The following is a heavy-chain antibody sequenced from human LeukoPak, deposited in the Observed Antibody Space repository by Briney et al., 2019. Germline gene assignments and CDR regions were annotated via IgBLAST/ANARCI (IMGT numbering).Heavy chain of an antibody. CDR2: INHSGST. J-gene: IGHJ4*02. Sequence: GSLRLSCAASGFTFSSYAMHWVRQAPGKGLEWIGEINHSGSTNYNPSLKSRVTISVDTSKNQFSLKLSSVTAADTAVYYCARGGYCSSTSCYNDFDYWGQGTLVTVSS. V-gene: IGHV4-34*01. D-gene: IGHD2-2*02. CDR1: GFTFSSYA. CDR3: ARGGYCSSTSCYNDFDY.